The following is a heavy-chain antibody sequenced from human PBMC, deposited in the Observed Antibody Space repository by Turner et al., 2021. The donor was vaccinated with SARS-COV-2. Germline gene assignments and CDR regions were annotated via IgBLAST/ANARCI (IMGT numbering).Heavy chain of an antibody. CDR3: VQDVWHDNGDLFDY. Sequence: EVQLLESGGGLVQPGGSLRLPCEVSGSTPGDYAMSWVRQSPGKGLEWVSRISSTGHITHYAASVKGRFTISRDSVLSLQMNSLRVEDTAIYYCVQDVWHDNGDLFDYWGHGTLVTVSS. J-gene: IGHJ4*01. CDR2: ISSTGHIT. CDR1: GSTPGDYA. V-gene: IGHV3-23*01. D-gene: IGHD4-17*01.